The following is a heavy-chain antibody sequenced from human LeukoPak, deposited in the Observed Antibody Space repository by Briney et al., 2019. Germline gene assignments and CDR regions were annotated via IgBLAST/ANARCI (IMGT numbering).Heavy chain of an antibody. D-gene: IGHD3-22*01. CDR3: AKALDYYDSSGYQGFDY. CDR2: LSGSGAST. V-gene: IGHV3-23*01. Sequence: GGSLRLSCAASGFSFSSYAMSWVRQAPGKGLDWVSALSGSGASTYYADSVKGRFTISRDNSKNSLFLQMNSLRAEDTAVYYRAKALDYYDSSGYQGFDYWGQGTRVTVSS. CDR1: GFSFSSYA. J-gene: IGHJ4*02.